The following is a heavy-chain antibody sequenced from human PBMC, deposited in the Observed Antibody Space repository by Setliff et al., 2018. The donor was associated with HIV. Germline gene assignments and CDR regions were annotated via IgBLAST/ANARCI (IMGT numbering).Heavy chain of an antibody. CDR3: ARDRRSIFGVDTKNWFDL. D-gene: IGHD3-3*01. Sequence: SETLSLTCAVYGTSFSDYYWTWIRQPPGKGLEWIGEVNHSGTTNYNTSLKSRVTISGDTSKKQFSLKLSSVTAADTAVYYCARDRRSIFGVDTKNWFDLWGRGTLVTVSS. CDR1: GTSFSDYY. CDR2: VNHSGTT. J-gene: IGHJ2*01. V-gene: IGHV4-34*01.